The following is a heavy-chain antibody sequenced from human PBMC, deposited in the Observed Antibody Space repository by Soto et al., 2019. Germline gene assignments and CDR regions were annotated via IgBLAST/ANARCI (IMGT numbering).Heavy chain of an antibody. V-gene: IGHV3-23*01. CDR2: IGGSAAST. CDR3: ARDSGYGSGASVNHYLDY. D-gene: IGHD3-10*01. CDR1: GFTFNKYA. Sequence: PGGSLRLSCAASGFTFNKYAMNWVRQTPEKGLEWVASIGGSAASTYYADSVKGRFTISRGISKNMVFLQMNSLRAEDTAVYYCARDSGYGSGASVNHYLDYWGHGTLVTVSS. J-gene: IGHJ4*01.